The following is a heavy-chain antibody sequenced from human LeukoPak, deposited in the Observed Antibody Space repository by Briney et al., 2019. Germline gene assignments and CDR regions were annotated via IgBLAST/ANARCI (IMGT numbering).Heavy chain of an antibody. J-gene: IGHJ4*02. Sequence: GGSLRLSCAASGFTFSTYSMNWVRQTPGKGLEWVSYISSTSSTILYADSVKGRLTISRDNAKNSLYLQMNSLRAEDTAVYYCAKDYKAGYSSGWYFDYWGQGTLVTVSS. CDR2: ISSTSSTI. CDR3: AKDYKAGYSSGWYFDY. D-gene: IGHD6-19*01. CDR1: GFTFSTYS. V-gene: IGHV3-48*04.